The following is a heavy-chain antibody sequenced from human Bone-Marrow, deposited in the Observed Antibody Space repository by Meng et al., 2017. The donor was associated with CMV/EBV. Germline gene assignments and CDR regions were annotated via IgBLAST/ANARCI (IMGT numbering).Heavy chain of an antibody. CDR3: ASGQHLAPDAFDI. D-gene: IGHD3-16*01. V-gene: IGHV3-30-3*01. Sequence: GESLKISCAASGFTFSSYAMHWVRQAPGKGLEWVAVISYDGSNKYYADSVKGRFTISRDNSKNTLFLQMNSLRAEDTAVYYCASGQHLAPDAFDIWGQGTLVTVSS. CDR2: ISYDGSNK. CDR1: GFTFSSYA. J-gene: IGHJ3*02.